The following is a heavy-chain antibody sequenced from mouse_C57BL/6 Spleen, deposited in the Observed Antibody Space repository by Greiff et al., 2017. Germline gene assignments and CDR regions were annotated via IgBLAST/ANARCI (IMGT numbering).Heavy chain of an antibody. CDR3: ALYCDYPFDY. CDR1: GYAFTNYL. D-gene: IGHD2-4*01. Sequence: QVQLQQSGAELVRPGTSVKVSCKASGYAFTNYLIEWVKQRPGQGLEWIGVINPGSGGTNYNEKFKGKATLTADKSSSTAYMQLSSLTSEDSAVYFCALYCDYPFDYWGQGTTLTVSS. J-gene: IGHJ2*01. CDR2: INPGSGGT. V-gene: IGHV1-54*01.